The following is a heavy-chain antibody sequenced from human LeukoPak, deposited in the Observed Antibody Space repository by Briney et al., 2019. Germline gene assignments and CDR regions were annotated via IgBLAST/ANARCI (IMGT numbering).Heavy chain of an antibody. CDR2: ISASGGNT. V-gene: IGHV3-23*01. CDR1: GFTFSSYA. D-gene: IGHD5-24*01. CDR3: AKGNRDGYNQVFDY. J-gene: IGHJ4*02. Sequence: PGGSLRLSCAASGFTFSSYAMTWVRQAQGKGLEWVSAISASGGNTYYADSVRGRFTVSRDSPKNTLYLQMNSLRPEDTAVYYCAKGNRDGYNQVFDYWGQGTLVTVSS.